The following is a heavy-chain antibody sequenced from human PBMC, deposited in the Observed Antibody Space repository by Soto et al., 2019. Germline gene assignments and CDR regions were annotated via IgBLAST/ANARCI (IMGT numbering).Heavy chain of an antibody. D-gene: IGHD3-16*01. CDR1: GSSISSSNHP. V-gene: IGHV4-39*01. CDR3: ARQVWGGGFYFYGMDV. Sequence: SETLSLTCTVSGSSISSSNHPWGWIRQPPGKGLEWIATIYSSGITHYSPSLKGRVTISAETSKNQFSLKLSSVTAADTAVYYCARQVWGGGFYFYGMDVWGQGTTVTVSS. CDR2: IYSSGIT. J-gene: IGHJ6*02.